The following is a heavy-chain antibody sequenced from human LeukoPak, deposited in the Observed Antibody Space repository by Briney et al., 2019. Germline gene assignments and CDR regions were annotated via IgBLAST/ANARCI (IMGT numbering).Heavy chain of an antibody. V-gene: IGHV4-39*01. CDR1: GGSISSSSYY. J-gene: IGHJ3*02. CDR3: ATLSYYYDSSGYPFDI. Sequence: PSQTLSPTCTVSGGSISSSSYYWGWIRPPPGKGLEWIGSIYYSGSPYYNPSLKSRVTISVDTSKNQLSLKLSSVTAADTAVYYCATLSYYYDSSGYPFDIWGQGTMVTVSS. CDR2: IYYSGSP. D-gene: IGHD3-22*01.